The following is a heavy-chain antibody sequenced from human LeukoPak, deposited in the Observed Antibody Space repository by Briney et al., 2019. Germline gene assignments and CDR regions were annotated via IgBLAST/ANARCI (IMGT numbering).Heavy chain of an antibody. CDR3: ARPDSSSWYNGAFDI. J-gene: IGHJ3*02. Sequence: SETLSLTCTVSGGSISSYYWSWIRQPPGKGLEWLGYIYYSGSTNYNPSLKSRVTISVDTSKNPFSLKLSSVTAADTAVYYCARPDSSSWYNGAFDIWGQGTMVTVSS. D-gene: IGHD6-13*01. CDR2: IYYSGST. V-gene: IGHV4-59*08. CDR1: GGSISSYY.